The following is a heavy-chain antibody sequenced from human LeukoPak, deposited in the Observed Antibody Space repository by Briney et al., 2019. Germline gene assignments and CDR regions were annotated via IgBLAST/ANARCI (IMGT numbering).Heavy chain of an antibody. CDR1: GGSISSYY. J-gene: IGHJ4*02. D-gene: IGHD4-17*01. Sequence: SETLSLTCTVSGGSISSYYWSWIRQPPGKGLEWIGYIYYSGSTNYNPSLKSRVIISVDTSKNQFSLKLSSVTAADTAVYYCARDFGDYRVDYWGQGTLVTVSS. CDR3: ARDFGDYRVDY. V-gene: IGHV4-59*01. CDR2: IYYSGST.